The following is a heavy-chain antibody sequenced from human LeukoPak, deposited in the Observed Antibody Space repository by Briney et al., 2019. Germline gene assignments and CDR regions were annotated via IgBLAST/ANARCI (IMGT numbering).Heavy chain of an antibody. CDR3: ARGNYDSSGYYRNSMYYFDY. V-gene: IGHV3-21*01. J-gene: IGHJ4*02. CDR2: ISSSSSYI. Sequence: GGSLRLSWAPSGFTFSSYSMKWVRQAPGKGLEWVSSISSSSSYIYYADSVKGRFIISRDNAKNSMYLQINGLRAEDTAVYYYARGNYDSSGYYRNSMYYFDYWGQGTLVTVSS. D-gene: IGHD3-22*01. CDR1: GFTFSSYS.